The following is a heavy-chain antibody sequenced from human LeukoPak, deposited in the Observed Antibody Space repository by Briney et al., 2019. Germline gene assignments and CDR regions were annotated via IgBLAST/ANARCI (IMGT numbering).Heavy chain of an antibody. CDR2: ISGSGDST. J-gene: IGHJ4*02. CDR3: ARDHSPVLATHFDY. D-gene: IGHD2-21*01. V-gene: IGHV3-23*01. Sequence: GTSLRLSCAASGFTFSNFGMHWVRQAPGKGLEWVSAISGSGDSTHYADSVKGRFTISSDISKNTLYLQMNTLRAEDTAVYFCARDHSPVLATHFDYWGQGTLVTVSS. CDR1: GFTFSNFG.